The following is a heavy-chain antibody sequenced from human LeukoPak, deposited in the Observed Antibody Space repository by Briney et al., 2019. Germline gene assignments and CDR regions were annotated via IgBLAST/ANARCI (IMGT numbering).Heavy chain of an antibody. V-gene: IGHV3-15*01. Sequence: PGGSLRLSCAASGFTFSHAWMSWVRQAPGKGLEWVGRIKSKTDGGTTDYAAPVKGRFTISRDDSKNTLYLQMNSLKTEDTAVYYCTTGVYYYYYMDVWGKGTTVTVSS. CDR2: IKSKTDGGTT. CDR3: TTGVYYYYYMDV. D-gene: IGHD3-10*01. J-gene: IGHJ6*03. CDR1: GFTFSHAW.